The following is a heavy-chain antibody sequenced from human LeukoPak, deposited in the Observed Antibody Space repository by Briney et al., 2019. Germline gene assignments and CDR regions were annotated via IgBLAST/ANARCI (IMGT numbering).Heavy chain of an antibody. CDR2: ISYDGSNK. D-gene: IGHD4-11*01. CDR3: ARERKRGLPYHDAFDI. CDR1: GFTFSSYA. J-gene: IGHJ3*02. Sequence: GRSLRLSCAASGFTFSSYAMHWVRQAPGKGLEWVAVISYDGSNKYYADSVKGRFTISRDNSKNTLYLQMNSPRAEDTAVYYCARERKRGLPYHDAFDIWGQGTMVTVSS. V-gene: IGHV3-30-3*01.